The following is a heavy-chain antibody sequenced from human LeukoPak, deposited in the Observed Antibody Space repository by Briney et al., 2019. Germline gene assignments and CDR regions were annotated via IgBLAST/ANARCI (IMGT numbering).Heavy chain of an antibody. D-gene: IGHD4-23*01. Sequence: GGSLRLSCAASGXTLSNYWMHWVRQAPGKGLVWVSRINSDGSITTYADSVKGRFTISRDNAKNTLYLQMNSLRPEDTAVYYCVRVRVGGTDRWFDPWGQGTLVTVSS. CDR3: VRVRVGGTDRWFDP. V-gene: IGHV3-74*01. CDR2: INSDGSIT. J-gene: IGHJ5*02. CDR1: GXTLSNYW.